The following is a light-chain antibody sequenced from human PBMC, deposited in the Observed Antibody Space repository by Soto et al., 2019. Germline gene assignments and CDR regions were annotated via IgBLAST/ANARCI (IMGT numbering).Light chain of an antibody. CDR3: PQYYKLPWT. J-gene: IGKJ1*01. CDR1: QSVSSN. V-gene: IGKV3-15*01. Sequence: EIVMTQSPATLSVSPGERATLSCRASQSVSSNLAWYQQKPGQAPRLLIYGASTRATGIPARFSGSRSGTEFTLNISSLQSEDFAVYCSPQYYKLPWTFGQRTKVEIK. CDR2: GAS.